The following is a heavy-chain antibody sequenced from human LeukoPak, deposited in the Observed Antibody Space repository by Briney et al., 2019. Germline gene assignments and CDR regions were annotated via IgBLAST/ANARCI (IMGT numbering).Heavy chain of an antibody. Sequence: GESLKISCQGSGYRFIGYWIGWVRQVPGKGLEWLGIIYPGDSDTKYRPSLQGQVTISVDKSINTAYLQWSGLKASDTAIYYCARQNDFRLDYWGQGTLVTVSS. V-gene: IGHV5-51*01. J-gene: IGHJ4*02. CDR1: GYRFIGYW. CDR2: IYPGDSDT. D-gene: IGHD3-3*01. CDR3: ARQNDFRLDY.